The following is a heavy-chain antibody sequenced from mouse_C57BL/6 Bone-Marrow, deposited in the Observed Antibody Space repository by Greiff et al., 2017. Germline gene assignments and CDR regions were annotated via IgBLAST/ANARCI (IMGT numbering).Heavy chain of an antibody. V-gene: IGHV1-63*01. CDR1: GYTFTNYW. CDR3: ARLEPYYFDY. CDR2: IYPGGGYT. J-gene: IGHJ2*01. Sequence: VQLQQSGAELVRPGTSVKMSCKASGYTFTNYWIGWAKQRPGHGLEWIGDIYPGGGYTNYNEKLKGKATLTADKSSSTAYMQFSSLTSEDSAIYYCARLEPYYFDYWGQGTTLTVSS.